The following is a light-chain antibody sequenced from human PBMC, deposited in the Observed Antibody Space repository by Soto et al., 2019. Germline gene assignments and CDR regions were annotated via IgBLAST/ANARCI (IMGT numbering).Light chain of an antibody. J-gene: IGLJ3*02. CDR1: SGHSSYI. CDR2: LEGSGSY. V-gene: IGLV4-60*02. Sequence: QPVLTQSSSASASLGSSVKLTCTLRSGHSSYIIAWHQQQPGKAPRYLMKLEGSGSYNKGSGVPDRFSGSSSGADRYLTISNLQFEDEADYYCETWDSNTHTGFGGGTKVTVL. CDR3: ETWDSNTHTG.